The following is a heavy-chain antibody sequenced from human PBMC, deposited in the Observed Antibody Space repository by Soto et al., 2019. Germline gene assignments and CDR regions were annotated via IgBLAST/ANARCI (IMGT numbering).Heavy chain of an antibody. D-gene: IGHD6-13*01. V-gene: IGHV4-59*01. J-gene: IGHJ4*02. CDR3: AINPSNTWLRGLDY. CDR2: IYYNRST. CDR1: GDSIRSYY. Sequence: QVQLQESGPRLVKPSETLSLTCTVSGDSIRSYYWSWIRQSPGKGLEWIGYIYYNRSTNYNPSLKSRVTISEDTSKSQISLKLNSVTAADTAVYYCAINPSNTWLRGLDYWVQGTLVTVSS.